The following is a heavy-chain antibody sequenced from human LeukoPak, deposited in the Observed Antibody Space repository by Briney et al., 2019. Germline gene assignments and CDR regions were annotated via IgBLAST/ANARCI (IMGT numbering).Heavy chain of an antibody. CDR1: GYTFTSSG. CDR3: AKNSSGGYSDY. Sequence: ASVKVSCKASGYTFTSSGISWVRQAPGQGLEWMGWISTYTGYSKYAQNLQGRVTMTADTSTSTAYMELSSLRSDDTAMYYCAKNSSGGYSDYWGQGTPVTVSS. J-gene: IGHJ4*02. CDR2: ISTYTGYS. D-gene: IGHD6-19*01. V-gene: IGHV1-18*01.